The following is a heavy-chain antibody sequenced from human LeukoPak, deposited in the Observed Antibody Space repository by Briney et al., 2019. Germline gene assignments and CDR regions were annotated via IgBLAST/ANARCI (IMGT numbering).Heavy chain of an antibody. CDR3: ARRCEGADSCYMYYLDS. V-gene: IGHV3-48*02. Sequence: GGSLRLSCAASGFTFSSYSMNWVRQAPGKGLEWVSYISGSSKTIYYADSVKGRFTISRDNAKNSLYLQMNSLRDEDTAMYYCARRCEGADSCYMYYLDSWGQGTLVTVSS. CDR1: GFTFSSYS. J-gene: IGHJ4*02. CDR2: ISGSSKTI. D-gene: IGHD2-15*01.